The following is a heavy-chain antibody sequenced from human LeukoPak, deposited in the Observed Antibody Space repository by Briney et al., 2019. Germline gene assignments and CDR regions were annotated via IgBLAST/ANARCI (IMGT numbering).Heavy chain of an antibody. D-gene: IGHD1-26*01. Sequence: SGTLSLTCAVSGDSISSSNWWSWVRQPPGKGLEWIGEIYHSGSTNYNPSLKSRVTMSVDKSKNHFSLNLSSVTAADTAVYYCMRDPRKGSYSWGQGTLVTVSS. J-gene: IGHJ4*02. CDR2: IYHSGST. V-gene: IGHV4-4*02. CDR1: GDSISSSNW. CDR3: MRDPRKGSYS.